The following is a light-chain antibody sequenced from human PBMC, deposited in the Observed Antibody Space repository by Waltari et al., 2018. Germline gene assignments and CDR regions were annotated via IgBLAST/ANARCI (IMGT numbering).Light chain of an antibody. CDR3: SSYTKTEAVGV. Sequence: QSALTQPASVSGSPGQSITISCTGTSSDVGGNNYVSLYQKHPGKVPKLLIYDTIKRPPGESSRVSGSKSGNTASLNISGHQADGEADYYCSSYTKTEAVGVFGGGTKLTVL. V-gene: IGLV2-14*01. CDR2: DTI. J-gene: IGLJ3*02. CDR1: SSDVGGNNY.